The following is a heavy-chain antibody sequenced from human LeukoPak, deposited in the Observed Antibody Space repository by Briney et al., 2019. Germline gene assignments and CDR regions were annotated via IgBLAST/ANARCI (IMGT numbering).Heavy chain of an antibody. Sequence: GGSLRLSRAASGFDVSTNYMSWVRQAPGKGLEWVSVIYSGGTTFYADSVKGRFTISRDNSNNTLYLQMNSLRADDTAVYYCTKLKGWYGEGFFDYWGQGTLVTVSS. J-gene: IGHJ4*02. D-gene: IGHD3-10*01. CDR3: TKLKGWYGEGFFDY. CDR2: IYSGGTT. V-gene: IGHV3-53*01. CDR1: GFDVSTNY.